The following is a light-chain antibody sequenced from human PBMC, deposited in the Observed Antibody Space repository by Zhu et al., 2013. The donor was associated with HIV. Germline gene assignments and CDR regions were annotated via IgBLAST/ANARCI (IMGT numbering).Light chain of an antibody. CDR2: GAS. J-gene: IGKJ3*01. Sequence: EIVMTQSPGTLSVSPGGRATLSCRASQSISINLAWYQQKPGQAPRLLIYGASTRATGIPARFSGSGSGTEFTLTITSLQPEDFATYYCQHVNENAAFGPGTKVDV. CDR3: QHVNENAA. CDR1: QSISIN. V-gene: IGKV3-15*01.